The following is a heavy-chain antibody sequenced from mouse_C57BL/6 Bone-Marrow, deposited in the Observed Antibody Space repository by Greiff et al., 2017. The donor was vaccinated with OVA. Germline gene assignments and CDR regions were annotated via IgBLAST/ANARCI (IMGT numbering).Heavy chain of an antibody. Sequence: QVQLQQPGAELVKPGASVKLSCKASGYTFTSYWMHWVKQRPGRGLEWIGRIDPNSGGTKYNEKFKSKATLTVDKPSSTAYMQLSRLTSEDSAVYYGARDGYNGGPAWFAYWGQGTRVTVSA. V-gene: IGHV1-72*01. CDR2: IDPNSGGT. D-gene: IGHD2-3*01. CDR1: GYTFTSYW. J-gene: IGHJ3*01. CDR3: ARDGYNGGPAWFAY.